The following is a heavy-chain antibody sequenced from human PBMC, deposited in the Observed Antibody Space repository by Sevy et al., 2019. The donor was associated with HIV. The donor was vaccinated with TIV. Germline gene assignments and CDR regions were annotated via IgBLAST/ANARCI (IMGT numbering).Heavy chain of an antibody. V-gene: IGHV4-59*01. CDR1: GGSISSYY. J-gene: IGHJ4*02. D-gene: IGHD3-22*01. CDR2: IYYSGST. Sequence: SETLSLTCTVSGGSISSYYWSWIRQPPGKGLEWIGYIYYSGSTNYNPSLKSRVTISVDTSKNQFSLKLSSVTAADTAVYYDARGQYYDSSVYYYGGYYFDYWGQGTLVTVSS. CDR3: ARGQYYDSSVYYYGGYYFDY.